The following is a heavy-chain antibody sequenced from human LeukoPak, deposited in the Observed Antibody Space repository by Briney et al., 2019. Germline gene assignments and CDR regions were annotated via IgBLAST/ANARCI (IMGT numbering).Heavy chain of an antibody. CDR1: GFTFSSYG. J-gene: IGHJ4*02. CDR2: IRYDGSNK. CDR3: AASGPVGGNWYSTDF. Sequence: GGSLRLSCAASGFTFSSYGMHWVRQAPGKGLEWVAFIRYDGSNKYYADSVKGRFTISRDNSKSTLYLQMNSLRTEDTAVYYCAASGPVGGNWYSTDFWGQGTLVTVSS. D-gene: IGHD1-7*01. V-gene: IGHV3-30*02.